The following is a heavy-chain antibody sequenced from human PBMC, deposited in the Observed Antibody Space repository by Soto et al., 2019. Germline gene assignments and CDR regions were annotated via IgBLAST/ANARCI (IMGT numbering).Heavy chain of an antibody. CDR2: IYYSGST. J-gene: IGHJ6*03. CDR1: GGSISSYY. CDR3: ARHDTVDRGTGYYSYMDV. V-gene: IGHV4-59*08. Sequence: PSETLSLTCTVSGGSISSYYWSWIRQPPGKGLEWIGYIYYSGSTNYNPSLKSRVTISVDTSKNQFSLKLSSVTAADTAVYYCARHDTVDRGTGYYSYMDVRGKGTTVTVSS. D-gene: IGHD3-10*01.